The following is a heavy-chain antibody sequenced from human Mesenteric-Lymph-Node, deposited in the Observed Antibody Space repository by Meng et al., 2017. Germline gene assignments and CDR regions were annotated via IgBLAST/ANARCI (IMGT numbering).Heavy chain of an antibody. J-gene: IGHJ6*02. CDR2: TRNKANSYTT. CDR3: ATCLRGIYCRVGMDV. V-gene: IGHV3-72*01. CDR1: GFTFSDHY. Sequence: GESLKISCAASGFTFSDHYMDWVRQAPGKGLEWVGRTRNKANSYTTEYAASVKGRFTISRDDSKNSLYLQMNSLKTEDTAVYYCATCLRGIYCRVGMDVWGHGTTVTVSS. D-gene: IGHD2-15*01.